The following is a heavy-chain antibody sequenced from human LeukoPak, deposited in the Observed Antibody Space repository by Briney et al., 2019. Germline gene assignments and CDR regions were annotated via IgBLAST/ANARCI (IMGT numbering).Heavy chain of an antibody. V-gene: IGHV4-34*01. Sequence: PSETLSLTCAVYGGSFSGYYWSWIRQPPGKGLEWIGEINHSGSTNYNPSLKSRVTTSVDTSKNQFSLKLSSVTAADTAVYYCAINSNSGSYYGFDYWGQGTLVTVSS. CDR1: GGSFSGYY. CDR2: INHSGST. J-gene: IGHJ4*02. CDR3: AINSNSGSYYGFDY. D-gene: IGHD1-26*01.